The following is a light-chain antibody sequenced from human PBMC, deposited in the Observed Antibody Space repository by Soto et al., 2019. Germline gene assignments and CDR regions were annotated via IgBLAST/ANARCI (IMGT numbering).Light chain of an antibody. CDR3: QQTYTAVS. V-gene: IGKV1-39*01. Sequence: DIQMTQSPSSLSASVGDRVTITCRAGQFSGKYLNWYQQKPGKAPKLLIFGALNLEDGVPSRFSGSGSGTEFALTISGLLRDDFATYICQQTYTAVSFGPGTTVEI. CDR1: QFSGKY. CDR2: GAL. J-gene: IGKJ3*01.